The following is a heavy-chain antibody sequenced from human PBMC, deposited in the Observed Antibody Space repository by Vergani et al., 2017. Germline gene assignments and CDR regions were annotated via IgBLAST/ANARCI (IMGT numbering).Heavy chain of an antibody. CDR1: GFTFSNFG. CDR2: ISPSGDYL. CDR3: AKDGVILLYSGEGPYFDS. Sequence: EVQLVESGGGLVKPGGSLRLSCAASGFTFSNFGLNWVRQAPGKGLEWVSSISPSGDYLYYADSVEGRFTISRDNAKNSLFLQMNSLRAEDTAVYYCAKDGVILLYSGEGPYFDSWGQGTLVTVST. V-gene: IGHV3-21*01. J-gene: IGHJ4*02. D-gene: IGHD2-2*01.